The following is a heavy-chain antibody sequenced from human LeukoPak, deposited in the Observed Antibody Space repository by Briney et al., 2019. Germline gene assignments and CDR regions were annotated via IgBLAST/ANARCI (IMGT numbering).Heavy chain of an antibody. CDR3: SRVLDTTYLEYYFDY. J-gene: IGHJ4*02. Sequence: GGSLRLSCAASGFTFSRYWMHWVRQDPGKGLVWASRINSDGSSTSYADSVKGRFTISRDNAKNTLYLQMNSLRAEDTAVYFCSRVLDTTYLEYYFDYWGRGPLVTVSS. CDR2: INSDGSST. CDR1: GFTFSRYW. D-gene: IGHD5-18*01. V-gene: IGHV3-74*01.